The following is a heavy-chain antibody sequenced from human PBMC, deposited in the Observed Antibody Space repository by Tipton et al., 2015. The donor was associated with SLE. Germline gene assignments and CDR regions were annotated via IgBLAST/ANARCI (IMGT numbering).Heavy chain of an antibody. J-gene: IGHJ3*02. CDR3: ARRRSGDYTAFDI. Sequence: QSGAEVKKPGASVRISCKGSGYSFTSYWISWVRQMPGKGLEWMGRIDPSDSYTNYSPSFQGHVTISADKSISTAYLQWSSLKASDTAMYYCARRRSGDYTAFDIWGQGTMVTVSS. CDR1: GYSFTSYW. D-gene: IGHD2-21*02. CDR2: IDPSDSYT. V-gene: IGHV5-10-1*01.